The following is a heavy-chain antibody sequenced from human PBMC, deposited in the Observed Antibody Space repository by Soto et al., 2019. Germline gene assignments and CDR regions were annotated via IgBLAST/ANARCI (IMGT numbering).Heavy chain of an antibody. CDR3: ARDQGDDFWSGYFIYGMDV. CDR1: GFPSIDYY. V-gene: IGHV3-11*06. Sequence: QVQLVESGGGLVKPGGSLSLSCAASGFPSIDYYMGWIRQVPGKGREWVSYISSSSSYTNYADSVKGRFTISRDNAKNSLYLQMNSLRAEDTAVYYCARDQGDDFWSGYFIYGMDVWGQGTTVTVSS. J-gene: IGHJ6*02. D-gene: IGHD3-3*01. CDR2: ISSSSSYT.